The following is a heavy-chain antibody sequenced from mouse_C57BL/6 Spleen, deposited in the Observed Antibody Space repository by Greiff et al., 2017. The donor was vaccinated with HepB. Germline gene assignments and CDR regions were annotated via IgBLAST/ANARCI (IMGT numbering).Heavy chain of an antibody. V-gene: IGHV1-55*01. D-gene: IGHD4-1*01. CDR1: GYTFTSYW. CDR2: LYPGSGST. J-gene: IGHJ2*01. Sequence: QVQLQQPGAELVKPGASVKMSCKASGYTFTSYWITWVKQRPGQGLEWIGDLYPGSGSTNYNEKFKSKATLTVDTSSSTAYMQLSSLTSEDSAVYYCAREGGTGYYFDYWGQGTTLTVSS. CDR3: AREGGTGYYFDY.